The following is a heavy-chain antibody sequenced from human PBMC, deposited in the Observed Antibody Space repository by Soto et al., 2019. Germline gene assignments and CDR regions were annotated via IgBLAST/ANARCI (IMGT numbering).Heavy chain of an antibody. Sequence: QVQLVESGGGVVQPGRSLRLSCAASGFTFSSYGMHWVRQAPGKGLEWVAVIWYDGSNKYYADSVKGRFTISRDNSKNTLYLQMNSLRAEDTAVYYCARGSYYYDSSGSGYFQHWGQGTLVTVSS. J-gene: IGHJ1*01. D-gene: IGHD3-22*01. CDR1: GFTFSSYG. CDR2: IWYDGSNK. V-gene: IGHV3-33*01. CDR3: ARGSYYYDSSGSGYFQH.